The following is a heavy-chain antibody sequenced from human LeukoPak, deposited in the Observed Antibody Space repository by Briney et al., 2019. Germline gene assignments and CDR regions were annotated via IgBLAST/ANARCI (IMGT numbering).Heavy chain of an antibody. V-gene: IGHV1-46*03. Sequence: ASVKVSCKASGYTFTSYYMHWVRQAPGQGLEWMGIINPSGGSTSYAQKFQGRVTMTRDTSTSTVYMELSSLRSEDPAVYYCARAGTGGYDPQNYFDYWGQGTLVTVSS. CDR1: GYTFTSYY. CDR3: ARAGTGGYDPQNYFDY. J-gene: IGHJ4*02. D-gene: IGHD5-12*01. CDR2: INPSGGST.